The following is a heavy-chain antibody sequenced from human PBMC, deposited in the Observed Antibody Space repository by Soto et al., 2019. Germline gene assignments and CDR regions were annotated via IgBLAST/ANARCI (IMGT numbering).Heavy chain of an antibody. Sequence: HPGGSLRLSCAASGFSFNTYAMSWVRQAPGKGLEWVSAISGSGGSTYYGDSVKGRFSISRDNSESTLYLQMNSLRAEDTAVYYCAKGVNYYDSSGYYSYYYNGMDVWGQGTTVTSP. J-gene: IGHJ6*02. D-gene: IGHD3-22*01. V-gene: IGHV3-23*01. CDR3: AKGVNYYDSSGYYSYYYNGMDV. CDR2: ISGSGGST. CDR1: GFSFNTYA.